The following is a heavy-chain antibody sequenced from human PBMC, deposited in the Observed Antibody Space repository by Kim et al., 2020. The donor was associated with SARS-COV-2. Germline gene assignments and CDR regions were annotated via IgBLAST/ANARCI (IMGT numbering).Heavy chain of an antibody. CDR3: ARAIKEWPYYFDY. D-gene: IGHD3-3*01. V-gene: IGHV4-59*13. CDR2: IYYSGST. Sequence: SETLSLTCTVSGGSISSYYWSWIRQPPGKGLEWIGYIYYSGSTNYNPSLKSRVTISVDTSKNQFSLKLSSVTAADTAVYYCARAIKEWPYYFDYWGQGTLVTVSS. CDR1: GGSISSYY. J-gene: IGHJ4*02.